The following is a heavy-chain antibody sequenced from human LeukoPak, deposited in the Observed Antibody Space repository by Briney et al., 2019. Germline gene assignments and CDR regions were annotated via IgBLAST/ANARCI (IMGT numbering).Heavy chain of an antibody. D-gene: IGHD6-19*01. CDR3: ARHENSSGWYKRLDY. Sequence: GGSLRLSCAASGFTFSSYSMNWVRQAPGKGLEWVSSISSSSSYIYYADSAKGRFTISRDNAKNSLYLQMNSLRAEDTAVYYCARHENSSGWYKRLDYWGQGTLVTVSS. CDR1: GFTFSSYS. V-gene: IGHV3-21*01. CDR2: ISSSSSYI. J-gene: IGHJ4*02.